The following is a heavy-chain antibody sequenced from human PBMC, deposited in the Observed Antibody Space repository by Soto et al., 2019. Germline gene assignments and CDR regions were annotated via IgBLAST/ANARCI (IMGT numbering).Heavy chain of an antibody. Sequence: PSETLSLTCVVSGSFISSNWWSWVRQPPGTGLECIGEIYHSGSTHYNPSLQSRVTISVDTSKNQFSLKLSSVTAADTAVYYCALGTVTNLFYYYGMDVWGQGTTVTVSS. D-gene: IGHD4-17*01. CDR2: IYHSGST. J-gene: IGHJ6*02. V-gene: IGHV4-4*02. CDR3: ALGTVTNLFYYYGMDV. CDR1: GSFISSNW.